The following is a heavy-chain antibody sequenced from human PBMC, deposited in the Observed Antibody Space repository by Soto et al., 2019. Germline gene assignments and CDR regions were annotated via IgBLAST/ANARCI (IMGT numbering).Heavy chain of an antibody. V-gene: IGHV4-31*03. CDR2: IHYSGST. D-gene: IGHD3-10*01. CDR1: GGSISNGGYY. Sequence: SETLSLTCTVSGGSISNGGYYWNWVRQHPGKGLEWIGYIHYSGSTWYNPSLESRVTISVDTSKDQFSLKLRSVTAADTAVYYCARVRGSGSYAAYYFDSWGQGTLVTVSA. J-gene: IGHJ4*01. CDR3: ARVRGSGSYAAYYFDS.